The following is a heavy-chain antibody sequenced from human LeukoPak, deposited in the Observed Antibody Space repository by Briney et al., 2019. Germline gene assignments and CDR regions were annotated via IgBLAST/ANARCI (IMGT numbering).Heavy chain of an antibody. D-gene: IGHD6-13*01. V-gene: IGHV3-23*01. CDR3: AKVRVAAAGIFDY. Sequence: GGSLRLSWAASGXTFSSYAVSWVRQAPGKGLEWVSGISGSGGSTYYADSVKGRFTISRDNSKNTLYVQMNSLRAEDTAVYYCAKVRVAAAGIFDYWGQGTLVTVSS. CDR1: GXTFSSYA. CDR2: ISGSGGST. J-gene: IGHJ4*02.